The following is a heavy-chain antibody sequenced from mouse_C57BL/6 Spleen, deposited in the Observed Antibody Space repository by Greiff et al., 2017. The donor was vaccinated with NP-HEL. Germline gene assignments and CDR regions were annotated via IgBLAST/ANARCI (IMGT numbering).Heavy chain of an antibody. CDR2: INPSNGGT. CDR1: GYTFTSYW. V-gene: IGHV1-53*01. J-gene: IGHJ3*01. Sequence: QVQLQQPGTELVKPGASVKLSCKASGYTFTSYWMHWVKQRPGQGLEWIGNINPSNGGTNYNEKFKSKATLTVDKSSSTAYMQLSSLTSEDSAVYYCARSSGYYYGSSYEGVFAYWGQGTLVTVSA. D-gene: IGHD1-1*01. CDR3: ARSSGYYYGSSYEGVFAY.